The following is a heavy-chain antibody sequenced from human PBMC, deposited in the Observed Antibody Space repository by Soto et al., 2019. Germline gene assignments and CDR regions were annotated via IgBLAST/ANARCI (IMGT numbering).Heavy chain of an antibody. D-gene: IGHD2-15*01. Sequence: QVQLVQSGAEVKKPGASVKVSCKASGYTFTSYDINWVRQAAGQGLEWIGWMNPNSGKAVYAQKFQGRVTMAGNTSISTAYMELRSVSSDDTAVYFCARCVVVVSATYWYFDLWGRGTLVTVSS. V-gene: IGHV1-8*01. CDR1: GYTFTSYD. CDR3: ARCVVVVSATYWYFDL. CDR2: MNPNSGKA. J-gene: IGHJ2*01.